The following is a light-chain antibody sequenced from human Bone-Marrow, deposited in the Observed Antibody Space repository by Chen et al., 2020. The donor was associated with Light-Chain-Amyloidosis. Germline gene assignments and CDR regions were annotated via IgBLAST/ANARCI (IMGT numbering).Light chain of an antibody. CDR3: MQALQTPLT. V-gene: IGKV2-28*01. Sequence: DIVMTQSPLSLPVTPGEPASISCRSSQSLLHSTGYNFFNWYLQKPGQYPQRLIYLGSNRASGVPDRFSGSGSGTDFTLKISRVEAEDVGVYYCMQALQTPLTFGGGTRVEIK. CDR2: LGS. J-gene: IGKJ4*01. CDR1: QSLLHSTGYNF.